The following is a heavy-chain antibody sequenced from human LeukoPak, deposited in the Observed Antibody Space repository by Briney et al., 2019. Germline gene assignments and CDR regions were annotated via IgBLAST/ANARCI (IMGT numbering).Heavy chain of an antibody. CDR2: ILTSGTT. Sequence: SGTLSLTCTVSGGSISSCYWSWIRQPPGKGLEWIGDILTSGTTNYNPSHKSRLTISVDTSKNQFTLKLSSVTAADTAVYDCARLRVSGSYLYYFDYWGQGALVTVSS. J-gene: IGHJ4*02. D-gene: IGHD1-26*01. V-gene: IGHV4-4*09. CDR3: ARLRVSGSYLYYFDY. CDR1: GGSISSCY.